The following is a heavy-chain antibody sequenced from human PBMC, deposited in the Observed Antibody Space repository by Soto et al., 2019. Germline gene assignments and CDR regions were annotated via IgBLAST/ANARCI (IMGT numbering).Heavy chain of an antibody. V-gene: IGHV1-2*02. CDR2: INPKSGDT. J-gene: IGHJ4*02. Sequence: QVHLMQSGPEVRRPGASVTVSCKASGYTFTHYFIHWVRRAPGQGLEWMGYINPKSGDTHYSQTCRGRVSMTRDTSTDTANMGLSSLKSDDTAVYFCARVPGHKNSRGDFWGQGTPINVSS. CDR1: GYTFTHYF. D-gene: IGHD1-7*01. CDR3: ARVPGHKNSRGDF.